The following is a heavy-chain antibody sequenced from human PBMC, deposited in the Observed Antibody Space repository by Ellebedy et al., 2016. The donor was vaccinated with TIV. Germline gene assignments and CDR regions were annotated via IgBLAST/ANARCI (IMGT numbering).Heavy chain of an antibody. CDR2: ISSGDGTT. CDR3: AKEFAAAVGGIDY. D-gene: IGHD6-13*01. V-gene: IGHV3-23*01. CDR1: GFTFSSYG. J-gene: IGHJ4*02. Sequence: PGGSLRLSCTASGFTFSSYGVSWVRQSPGKGPAWVPSISSGDGTTYYADSVKGRYTISRDNSKNTVFLQLNSLRAEDTAVFYCAKEFAAAVGGIDYWGQGTLVTVSS.